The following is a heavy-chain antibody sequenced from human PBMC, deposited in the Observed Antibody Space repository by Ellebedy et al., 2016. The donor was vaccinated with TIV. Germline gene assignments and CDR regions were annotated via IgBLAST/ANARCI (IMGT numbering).Heavy chain of an antibody. J-gene: IGHJ4*02. D-gene: IGHD3-22*01. Sequence: GGSLRLXCAASGFTFSSYSMNWVRQAPGKGLEWVSSISSSSSYIYYADSVKGRFTISRDNAKNSLYLQMNSLRAEDTAVYYCARDPPYYYDSSGYSTPVVDYWGQGTLVTVSS. V-gene: IGHV3-21*01. CDR3: ARDPPYYYDSSGYSTPVVDY. CDR1: GFTFSSYS. CDR2: ISSSSSYI.